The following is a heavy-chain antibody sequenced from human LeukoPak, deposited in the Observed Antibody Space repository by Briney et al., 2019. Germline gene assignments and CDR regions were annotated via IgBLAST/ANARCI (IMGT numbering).Heavy chain of an antibody. V-gene: IGHV4-59*02. Sequence: SETLSLTCTVSGGSVSSYYWSWIRQPPGKGLEWIGYIYYSGSTNYNPSLKSRVTISVDTSKNQFSLKLSSVTAADTAVYYCARGGTRDDYVWGSYRWKYYFDYWGQGTLVTVSS. D-gene: IGHD3-16*02. CDR2: IYYSGST. CDR1: GGSVSSYY. J-gene: IGHJ4*02. CDR3: ARGGTRDDYVWGSYRWKYYFDY.